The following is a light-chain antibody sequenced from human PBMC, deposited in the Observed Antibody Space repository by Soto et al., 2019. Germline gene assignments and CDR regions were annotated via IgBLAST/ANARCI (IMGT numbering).Light chain of an antibody. CDR1: SGHSSYA. CDR2: LNSDGSH. CDR3: QTWGTGIQV. V-gene: IGLV4-69*01. Sequence: QLVLTQSPSASASLGASVKLTCTLRSGHSSYAIAWHQQQPEKGPRYLMKLNSDGSHSKGDGIPDRFSGSSPGAERYLTISSLQSEDEADYYCQTWGTGIQVFGGGTKLTVL. J-gene: IGLJ2*01.